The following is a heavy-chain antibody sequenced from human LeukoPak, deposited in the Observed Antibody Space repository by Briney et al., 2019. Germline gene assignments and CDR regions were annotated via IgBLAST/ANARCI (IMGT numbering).Heavy chain of an antibody. V-gene: IGHV4-34*01. CDR1: GGSFSAYY. D-gene: IGHD2-21*02. CDR3: ARVRLATAIVPYYFDY. CDR2: INQSGST. Sequence: SETLSLTCAVYGGSFSAYYWSWIRQSPGKGLEWIGEINQSGSTTYNSALESRVTMSVDTSMNQFSLKVTSVTAADTAVYYCARVRLATAIVPYYFDYWGQGTLVTVSS. J-gene: IGHJ4*02.